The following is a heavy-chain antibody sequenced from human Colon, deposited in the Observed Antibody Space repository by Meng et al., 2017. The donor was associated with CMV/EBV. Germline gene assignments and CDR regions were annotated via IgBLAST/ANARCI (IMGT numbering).Heavy chain of an antibody. CDR2: IHNDGAT. V-gene: IGHV3-66*02. CDR3: TRDRWHCPYDGLCYYFGMDV. Sequence: VNLNYMTWVRRAPGRWLEWVSTIHNDGATYYADSVKGRSTVSRDTSKNTFFLQVDSVRLEDTAVYYCTRDRWHCPYDGLCYYFGMDVWGHGTLVTVSS. CDR1: VNLNY. D-gene: IGHD5-24*01. J-gene: IGHJ6*02.